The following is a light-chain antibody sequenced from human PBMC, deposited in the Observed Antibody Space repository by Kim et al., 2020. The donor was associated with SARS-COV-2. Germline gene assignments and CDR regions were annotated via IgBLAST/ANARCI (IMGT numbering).Light chain of an antibody. CDR1: QSVSSY. V-gene: IGKV3-11*01. J-gene: IGKJ5*01. CDR3: QQRSNWPIT. CDR2: DAS. Sequence: LFPGERATLSCRASQSVSSYLAWYQQKPGQAPRLLIYDASNRATGIPARFSGSGSGTDFTLTISSLEPEDFAVYDCQQRSNWPITFGQGTRLEIK.